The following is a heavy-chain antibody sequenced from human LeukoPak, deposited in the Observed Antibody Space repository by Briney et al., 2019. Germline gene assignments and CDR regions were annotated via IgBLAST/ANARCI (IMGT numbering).Heavy chain of an antibody. CDR3: ANWPSRAVAGINNWFDP. J-gene: IGHJ5*02. Sequence: GGSLRLSCAASGFTFSSYAMSWVRQAPGKGLEWVSAISGSGGSTYYAGSVKGRFTISRDNSKNTLYLQMNSLRAEDTAVYYCANWPSRAVAGINNWFDPWGQGTLVTVSS. CDR1: GFTFSSYA. V-gene: IGHV3-23*01. D-gene: IGHD6-19*01. CDR2: ISGSGGST.